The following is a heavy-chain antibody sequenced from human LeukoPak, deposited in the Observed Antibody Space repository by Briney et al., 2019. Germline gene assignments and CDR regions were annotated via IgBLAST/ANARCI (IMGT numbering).Heavy chain of an antibody. CDR1: GGSISSGYY. V-gene: IGHV4-38-2*02. CDR3: ARLPLDYDILTGYYSVAFDI. CDR2: IYHSGST. D-gene: IGHD3-9*01. J-gene: IGHJ3*02. Sequence: PSETLSLTCTVSGGSISSGYYWGWIRQPPGKGLEWIGSIYHSGSTYYNPSLKSRVTISVDTSKNQFSLKLSSVTAADTAVYYCARLPLDYDILTGYYSVAFDIWGQGTMVTVSS.